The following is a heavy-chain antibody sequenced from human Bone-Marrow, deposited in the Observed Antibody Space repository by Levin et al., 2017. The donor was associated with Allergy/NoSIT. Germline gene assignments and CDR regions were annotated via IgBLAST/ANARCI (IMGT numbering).Heavy chain of an antibody. J-gene: IGHJ4*02. CDR2: IRGSDDST. D-gene: IGHD4-11*01. CDR1: GFNFHAYG. CDR3: ATFDYSSYGYYFDY. V-gene: IGHV3-23*01. Sequence: SCAVSGFNFHAYGMTWVRQAPGKGLEWVSTIRGSDDSTYYRDSVKGRFIVSRDSSEDTLYLDMHSLRAEDTALYYCATFDYSSYGYYFDYWGQGTPVTVSS.